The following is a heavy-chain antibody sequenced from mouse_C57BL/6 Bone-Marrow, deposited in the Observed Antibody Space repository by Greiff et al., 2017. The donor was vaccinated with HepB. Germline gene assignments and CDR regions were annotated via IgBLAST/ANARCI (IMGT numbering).Heavy chain of an antibody. CDR2: ISDGGSYT. J-gene: IGHJ2*01. CDR1: GFTFSSYA. V-gene: IGHV5-4*01. CDR3: ARDGANESY. D-gene: IGHD3-1*01. Sequence: DVKLVESGGGLVKPGGSLKLSCAASGFTFSSYAMSWVRQTPEKRLEWVATISDGGSYTYYPDNVKGRFTISRDNAKNNLYLQMSHLKSEDTAMYYCARDGANESYWGQGTTLTVSS.